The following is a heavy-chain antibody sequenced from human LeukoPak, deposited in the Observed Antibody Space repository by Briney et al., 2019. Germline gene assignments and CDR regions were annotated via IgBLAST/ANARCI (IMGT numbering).Heavy chain of an antibody. Sequence: PSQPLSLTCTVSGGSLSSGHYYWSWIRQPPGKGLVWFGYIYYSVSTYRNPSLKSRVTISVDTSKNQFSLKLSSVTAADTAVYYCARLIRDTNWFDPWGQGTLVTVSS. J-gene: IGHJ5*02. V-gene: IGHV4-30-4*01. CDR3: ARLIRDTNWFDP. D-gene: IGHD2-21*01. CDR2: IYYSVST. CDR1: GGSLSSGHYY.